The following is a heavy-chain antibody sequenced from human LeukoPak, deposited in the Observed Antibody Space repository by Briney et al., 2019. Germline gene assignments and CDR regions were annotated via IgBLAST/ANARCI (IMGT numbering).Heavy chain of an antibody. Sequence: SVKDSCKASGGTFSSYAISWVRQAPGQGLEWMGGIIPIFGTANYAQKFQGRVTITADESTSTAYMELSSLRSEDTAVYYCARSIAAAGTGFFDYWGQGTLVTVSS. J-gene: IGHJ4*02. D-gene: IGHD6-13*01. CDR1: GGTFSSYA. CDR3: ARSIAAAGTGFFDY. CDR2: IIPIFGTA. V-gene: IGHV1-69*13.